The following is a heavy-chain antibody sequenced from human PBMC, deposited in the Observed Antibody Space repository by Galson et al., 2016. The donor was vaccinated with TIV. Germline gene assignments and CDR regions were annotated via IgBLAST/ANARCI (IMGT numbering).Heavy chain of an antibody. Sequence: CAASGFTFSSFAMTWVRQAPGKGLEWVSRISAGGGRTDYADSVKGRFTISRDNPKNTLYLQMSSLRADDTAVYFCAKMDSSGFDYVRRFDFWGQGTLATVSS. D-gene: IGHD3-22*01. CDR3: AKMDSSGFDYVRRFDF. V-gene: IGHV3-23*01. J-gene: IGHJ4*02. CDR1: GFTFSSFA. CDR2: ISAGGGRT.